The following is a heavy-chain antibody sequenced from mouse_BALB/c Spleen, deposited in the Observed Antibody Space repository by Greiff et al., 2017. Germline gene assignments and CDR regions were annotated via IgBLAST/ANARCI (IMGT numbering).Heavy chain of an antibody. Sequence: QVQLKQSGPGLVAPSQSLSITCTVSGFSLTSYGVHWVRQPPGKGLEWLGVIWAGGSTNYNSALMSRLSISKDNSKSQVFLKMNSLQTDDTAMYYCAREDGNYGGYFDDWGQGTTLTVSS. J-gene: IGHJ2*01. V-gene: IGHV2-9*02. CDR3: AREDGNYGGYFDD. CDR1: GFSLTSYG. D-gene: IGHD2-1*01. CDR2: IWAGGST.